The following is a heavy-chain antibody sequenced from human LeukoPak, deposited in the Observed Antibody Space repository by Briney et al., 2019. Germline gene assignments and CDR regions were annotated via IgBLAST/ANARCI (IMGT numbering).Heavy chain of an antibody. D-gene: IGHD6-6*01. V-gene: IGHV3-66*02. Sequence: GGSLRLSCAASGFTFSSYAMSWVRQAPGKGLEWVSGMFGGGGTYYADSVKGRFTISRDNSKNTLYLQMTSLRPEDTAVYHCARSDSSSTRRAFDTWGLGTMVSVSS. CDR3: ARSDSSSTRRAFDT. J-gene: IGHJ3*02. CDR2: MFGGGGT. CDR1: GFTFSSYA.